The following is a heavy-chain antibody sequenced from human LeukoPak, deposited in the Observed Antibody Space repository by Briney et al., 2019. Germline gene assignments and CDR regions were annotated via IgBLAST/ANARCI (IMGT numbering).Heavy chain of an antibody. Sequence: GRSLRLSCVASGFTFSSYGMHWVRQAPGKGLEWVAVIWFDGGNKYYADSVKGRFTISRDNSKNTLYLQMNSLRGEDTAVYYCARDQVVPGFWGQGTLVTVSS. CDR1: GFTFSSYG. CDR3: ARDQVVPGF. V-gene: IGHV3-33*01. D-gene: IGHD3-22*01. CDR2: IWFDGGNK. J-gene: IGHJ4*02.